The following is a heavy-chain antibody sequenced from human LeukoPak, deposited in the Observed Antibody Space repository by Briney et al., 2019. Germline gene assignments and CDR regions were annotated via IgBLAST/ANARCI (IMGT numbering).Heavy chain of an antibody. CDR1: GFTVSSNS. Sequence: PGGSLRLSCTVSGFTVSSNSMSWVRQAPGKGLEWVSFIYSDNTHYSDSVKGRFTISRDNSKNTLYLQMNSLRAEDTAVYYCAKRKGRGDAFDIWGQGTMVTVSS. CDR3: AKRKGRGDAFDI. J-gene: IGHJ3*02. D-gene: IGHD1-14*01. V-gene: IGHV3-53*01. CDR2: IYSDNT.